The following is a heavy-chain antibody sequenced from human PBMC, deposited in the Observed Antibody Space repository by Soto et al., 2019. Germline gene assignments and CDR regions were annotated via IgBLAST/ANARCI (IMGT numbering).Heavy chain of an antibody. J-gene: IGHJ6*02. CDR2: ISGSGGST. CDR1: GFTFSSYA. Sequence: GSLRLSCAASGFTFSSYAMSWVRQAPGKGLEWVSAISGSGGSTYYADSVKGRFTISSDNSKNTLYLQMNSLRAEDTDVYYCAKSIEGLYYDFWSGYSGMDVWGQGTTVTVSS. CDR3: AKSIEGLYYDFWSGYSGMDV. V-gene: IGHV3-23*01. D-gene: IGHD3-3*01.